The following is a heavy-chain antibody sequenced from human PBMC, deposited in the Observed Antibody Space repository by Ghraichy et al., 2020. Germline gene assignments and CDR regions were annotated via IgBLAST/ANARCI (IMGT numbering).Heavy chain of an antibody. CDR3: ARNYGSGSYSYFTS. D-gene: IGHD3-10*01. CDR2: INWNGDSL. Sequence: GESLRLSCAASGFRFDDYGMSWVRQAPGKGLEWVSAINWNGDSLGYADSVKGRFTISRDSGENSLYLQMNSLTAEDTASYYCARNYGSGSYSYFTSWGQGTLVTVSS. J-gene: IGHJ5*02. V-gene: IGHV3-20*04. CDR1: GFRFDDYG.